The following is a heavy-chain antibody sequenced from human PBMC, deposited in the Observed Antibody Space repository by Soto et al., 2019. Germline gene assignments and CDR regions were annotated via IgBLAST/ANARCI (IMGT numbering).Heavy chain of an antibody. CDR3: AKDPSHYYYYGMDV. CDR1: GFTFSSYA. Sequence: GGSLRLSCAASGFTFSSYAMSWVRQAPGKGLEWVSAISGSGGSTYYADSVKGRFTMSGDNSKNTLYLQMNSLRAEDTAVYYCAKDPSHYYYYGMDVWGQGTTVTVSS. CDR2: ISGSGGST. J-gene: IGHJ6*02. V-gene: IGHV3-23*01.